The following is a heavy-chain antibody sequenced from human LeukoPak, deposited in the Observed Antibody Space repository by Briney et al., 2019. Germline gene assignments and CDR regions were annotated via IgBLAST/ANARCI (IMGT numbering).Heavy chain of an antibody. J-gene: IGHJ4*02. CDR2: INSDGSTT. D-gene: IGHD4-11*01. V-gene: IGHV3-74*01. CDR1: GFTFITYW. Sequence: GGSLILSCAASGFTFITYWMHWVRHAPGKGLVWVSRINSDGSTTNYADFVKGRFTISGDNAKNTLYLQMNSLRAEDTAVYYCASGNDYSNYYFDYWGQGTLVTVSS. CDR3: ASGNDYSNYYFDY.